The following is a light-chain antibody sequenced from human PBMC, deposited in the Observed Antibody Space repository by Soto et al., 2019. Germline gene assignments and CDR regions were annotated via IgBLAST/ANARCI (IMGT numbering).Light chain of an antibody. J-gene: IGKJ1*01. CDR3: QQYDSYSWT. Sequence: DIQMTQSPSSLSASVGDRVTITCRASQSISSYLNWYQQKPGKAPKLLIYDVSSLDRGVPSRFSGSGSGTELILTISSLQPDDFATYYCQQYDSYSWTFGQGTKVDIK. V-gene: IGKV1-5*01. CDR2: DVS. CDR1: QSISSY.